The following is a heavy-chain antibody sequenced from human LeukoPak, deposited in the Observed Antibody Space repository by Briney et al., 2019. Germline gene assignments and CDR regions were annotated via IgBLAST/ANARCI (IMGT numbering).Heavy chain of an antibody. CDR2: INPSGGST. V-gene: IGHV1-46*01. J-gene: IGHJ6*03. CDR1: GYTFTSYY. D-gene: IGHD2-2*01. CDR3: ARMKAAAISEAYYYYMDV. Sequence: ASVKVSCKASGYTFTSYYMHWVRQAPGQGLEWMGIINPSGGSTSYAQKFQGRVTMTRDTSTSTVYMELSSLRSEDTAVYYSARMKAAAISEAYYYYMDVWGKGTTVTVSS.